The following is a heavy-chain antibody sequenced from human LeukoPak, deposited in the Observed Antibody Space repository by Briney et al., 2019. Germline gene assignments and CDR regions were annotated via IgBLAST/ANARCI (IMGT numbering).Heavy chain of an antibody. CDR1: GFTFSKYW. CDR3: ARGKATYDY. CDR2: INGDGSSA. V-gene: IGHV3-74*01. Sequence: GGSLRLSCTASGFTFSKYWMHWVRQAPGRGLAWVSRINGDGSSADYADSVKGRFTISRDNAKNTLYLQMNSLRAEDTAVYYCARGKATYDYWGQRTLVTVSS. J-gene: IGHJ4*02.